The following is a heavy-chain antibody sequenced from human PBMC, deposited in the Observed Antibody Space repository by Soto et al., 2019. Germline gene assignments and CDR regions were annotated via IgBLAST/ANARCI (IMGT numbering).Heavy chain of an antibody. CDR3: ARDVYGRYSGFWFDP. Sequence: QVQLVQSGAEVKKPGASVKVSCKGSGYTFTSYGINWVRQAPGQGLEWMGWISTYNGSTDYAQKFQGRVTMTTDTPTSTAYMELRSLRSDDTAVYYCARDVYGRYSGFWFDPWGQGTLVTVSS. V-gene: IGHV1-18*01. D-gene: IGHD1-26*01. CDR2: ISTYNGST. CDR1: GYTFTSYG. J-gene: IGHJ5*02.